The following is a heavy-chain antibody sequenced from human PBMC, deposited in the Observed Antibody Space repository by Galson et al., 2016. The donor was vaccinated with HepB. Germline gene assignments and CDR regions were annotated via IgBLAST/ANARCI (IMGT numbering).Heavy chain of an antibody. D-gene: IGHD3-3*01. V-gene: IGHV3-30-3*01. CDR3: ARTRGFWSGHYDAFDV. Sequence: LRLSCAASGFTFTDYAIHWVRQAPGKGLEWVADISYDGSNKFYLNSAKGRFTISRDNSKNTVYLQMNSLTTEDTASYYCARTRGFWSGHYDAFDVWGQGAMVGVSS. CDR1: GFTFTDYA. J-gene: IGHJ3*01. CDR2: ISYDGSNK.